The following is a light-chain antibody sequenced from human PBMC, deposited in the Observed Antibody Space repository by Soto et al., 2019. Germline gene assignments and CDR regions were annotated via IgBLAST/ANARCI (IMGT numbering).Light chain of an antibody. J-gene: IGKJ1*01. CDR2: GAS. CDR3: QQSNDWWT. Sequence: EVMISQSPAAVSVSHGERATLSCRASQSVSNNLAWYQQKPGQAPRLLIYGASTRATGIPARFSGSGSGTEFTLTISSLQSEDFAVYYCQQSNDWWTFGQGTEV. V-gene: IGKV3-15*01. CDR1: QSVSNN.